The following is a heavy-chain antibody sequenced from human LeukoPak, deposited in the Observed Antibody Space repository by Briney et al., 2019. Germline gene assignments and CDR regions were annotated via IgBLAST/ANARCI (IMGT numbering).Heavy chain of an antibody. Sequence: SETLSLTCAVYGGSFSGYYWSWIRQPPGKGLEWIGEINHSGSTNYNPSLKSRVTISVDTSKNQFSLKLSSVTAADTAVYYCARVGYYYDSSGYYRSFAPFDYWGQGTLVTVSS. CDR1: GGSFSGYY. D-gene: IGHD3-22*01. CDR3: ARVGYYYDSSGYYRSFAPFDY. V-gene: IGHV4-34*01. J-gene: IGHJ4*02. CDR2: INHSGST.